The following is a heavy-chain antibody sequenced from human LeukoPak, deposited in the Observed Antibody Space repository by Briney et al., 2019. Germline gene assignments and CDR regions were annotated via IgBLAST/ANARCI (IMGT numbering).Heavy chain of an antibody. V-gene: IGHV4-39*01. CDR1: GGSISSSSYY. D-gene: IGHD1-26*01. Sequence: SETLSLTCTVSGGSISSSSYYWGWIRQPPGKGLEWIGSIYYSGSTYYNPSLKSRVTISVDTSKNQFSLKLSSVTAADTAVYYCARQSTWELTPYYFDYWGQGTMVTVSS. J-gene: IGHJ4*03. CDR3: ARQSTWELTPYYFDY. CDR2: IYYSGST.